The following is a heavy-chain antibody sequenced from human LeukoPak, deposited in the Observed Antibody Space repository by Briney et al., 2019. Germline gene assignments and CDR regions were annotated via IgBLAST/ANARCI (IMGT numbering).Heavy chain of an antibody. J-gene: IGHJ4*02. D-gene: IGHD3-22*01. Sequence: PGGSLRLSCAASGFTFSSYGMNWVRQAPGEGLEWVAYISSSGSTIDYADSVKGRFTISRDNAKNSLYLQMNSLRAEDTAVYYCATWGYYDSSGYSPDFDYWGQGTLVTVSS. CDR2: ISSSGSTI. V-gene: IGHV3-48*03. CDR3: ATWGYYDSSGYSPDFDY. CDR1: GFTFSSYG.